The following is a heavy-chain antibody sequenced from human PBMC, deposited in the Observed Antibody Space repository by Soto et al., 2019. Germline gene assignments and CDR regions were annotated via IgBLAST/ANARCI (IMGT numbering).Heavy chain of an antibody. D-gene: IGHD3-9*01. CDR3: ARSYDISGQYYFDY. J-gene: IGHJ4*02. V-gene: IGHV4-34*01. CDR1: GGSFSGYY. Sequence: QVQLQQWGAGLLKPSETLSLTCAVYGGSFSGYYWSWVRQPPGKGLKWIGEINHSGSTSYNPSLKSRITKSVDTSKNQFSLKVTAVTAADTAIYYCARSYDISGQYYFDYWGQGTLVTVSS. CDR2: INHSGST.